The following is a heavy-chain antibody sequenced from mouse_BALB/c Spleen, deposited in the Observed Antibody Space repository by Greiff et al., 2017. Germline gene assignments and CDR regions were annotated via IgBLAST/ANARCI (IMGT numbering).Heavy chain of an antibody. J-gene: IGHJ3*01. V-gene: IGHV3-2*02. D-gene: IGHD1-1*01. CDR3: ARSGGSSYWFAY. CDR2: ISYSGST. CDR1: GYSITSDYA. Sequence: EVKLQESGPGLVKPSQSLSLTCTVTGYSITSDYAWNWIRQFPGNKLEWMGYISYSGSTSYNPSLKSRISITRDTSKNQFFLQLNSVTTEDTATYYCARSGGSSYWFAYWGQGTLVTVSA.